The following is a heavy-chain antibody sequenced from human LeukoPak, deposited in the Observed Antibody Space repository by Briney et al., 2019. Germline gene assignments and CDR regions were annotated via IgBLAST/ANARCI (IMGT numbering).Heavy chain of an antibody. CDR3: ARGGRYYDSSGYLKSGLDY. CDR2: VNHSGST. CDR1: GGSFSGYY. J-gene: IGHJ4*02. V-gene: IGHV4-34*01. Sequence: SETLSLTCAVYGGSFSGYYWSWIRQPPGKGLEWIGEVNHSGSTNYNPSLKSRVTISVDTSKNQFSLKLSSVTAADTAVYYCARGGRYYDSSGYLKSGLDYWGQGTLVTVSS. D-gene: IGHD3-22*01.